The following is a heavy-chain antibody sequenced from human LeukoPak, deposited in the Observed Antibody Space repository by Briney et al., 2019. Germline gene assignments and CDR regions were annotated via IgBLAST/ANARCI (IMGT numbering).Heavy chain of an antibody. CDR3: AKGLRYFDWSSGNWFDP. CDR1: GFTFSSYA. V-gene: IGHV3-23*01. CDR2: ISGSGGST. J-gene: IGHJ5*02. D-gene: IGHD3-9*01. Sequence: GGSLRLSCAASGFTFSSYAMSWVRQTPGKGLEWVSAISGSGGSTYYADSVKGRFTISRDNSKNTLYLQMNSLRAEDTAVYYCAKGLRYFDWSSGNWFDPWGQGTLVTVSS.